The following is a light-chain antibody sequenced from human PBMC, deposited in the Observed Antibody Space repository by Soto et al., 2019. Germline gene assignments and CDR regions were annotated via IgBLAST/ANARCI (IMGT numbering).Light chain of an antibody. CDR1: ETVATN. J-gene: IGKJ1*01. Sequence: EVVMTQSPATLPASPGERATLSCWASETVATNLAWYQQKPGQAPRLLISGASTRAAGISDRFRGSGSGTEFTLTISSLRSEDSGIYYCQQYFEWTPMTFGQGTKVEI. CDR3: QQYFEWTPMT. V-gene: IGKV3-15*01. CDR2: GAS.